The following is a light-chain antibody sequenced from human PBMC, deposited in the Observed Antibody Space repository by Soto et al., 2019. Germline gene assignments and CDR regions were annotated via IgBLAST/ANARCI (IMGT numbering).Light chain of an antibody. CDR2: GAS. J-gene: IGKJ1*01. CDR1: QSVSRK. V-gene: IGKV3-15*01. Sequence: EIRLTPSPGSLSWSPGDSASLYCGGSQSVSRKLAWYQQKPGQPPRLLVYGASTRATGIPARFSGSGSATEFTLTISSLKSADFAVYYCQQYNNWHTWTFGQGTKVDIK. CDR3: QQYNNWHTWT.